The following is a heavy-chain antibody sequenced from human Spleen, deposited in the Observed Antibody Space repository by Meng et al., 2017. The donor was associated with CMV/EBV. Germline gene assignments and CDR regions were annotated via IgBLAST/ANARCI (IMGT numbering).Heavy chain of an antibody. Sequence: VFSLSTSGVGVGWIRQPPGKALEWLALVYGKDDRRYSPSLKSRLTISKDTSKNQVVLTMTNMDPVDTATYYCAHEPYSSGWDYYFDFWGQGTLVTVSS. CDR1: VFSLSTSGVG. CDR2: VYGKDDR. V-gene: IGHV2-5*01. J-gene: IGHJ4*02. D-gene: IGHD6-19*01. CDR3: AHEPYSSGWDYYFDF.